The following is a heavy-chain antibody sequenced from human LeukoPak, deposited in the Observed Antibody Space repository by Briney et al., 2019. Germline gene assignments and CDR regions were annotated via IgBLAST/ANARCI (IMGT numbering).Heavy chain of an antibody. CDR2: IRYDGSNK. V-gene: IGHV3-30*02. CDR1: GFTFSSYG. D-gene: IGHD3-10*01. J-gene: IGHJ5*02. CDR3: AKDLVRGVPSTPIFDP. Sequence: GGSLRLSCAASGFTFSSYGMHWVRQAPGKGLEWVAFIRYDGSNKYYADSVKGRFTISRDNSKNTLYLQMNSLRAEDTAVYYCAKDLVRGVPSTPIFDPWGQGTLVTVSS.